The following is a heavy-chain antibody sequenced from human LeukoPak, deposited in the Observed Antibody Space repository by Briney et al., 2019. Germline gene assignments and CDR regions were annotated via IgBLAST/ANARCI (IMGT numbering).Heavy chain of an antibody. D-gene: IGHD6-13*01. CDR2: ISSSSSTI. Sequence: PGGSLRLSCAASGFTFSSYSMNWVRQAPGKGLEWVSYISSSSSTIYYADSVKGRFTISRENAKNSLYLQMNSLRAGDTAVYYCARETATGPRQPSDYWGQGTLVTVSS. CDR3: ARETATGPRQPSDY. V-gene: IGHV3-48*01. CDR1: GFTFSSYS. J-gene: IGHJ4*02.